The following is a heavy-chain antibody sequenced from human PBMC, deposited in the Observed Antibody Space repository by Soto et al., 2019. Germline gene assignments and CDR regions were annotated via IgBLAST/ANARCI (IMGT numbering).Heavy chain of an antibody. J-gene: IGHJ6*02. Sequence: ASVKVSCKASGYTFTSYNINWVRQATGQGLEWMGWMNPNSGNTGYAQKFQGRVTMTRNTSISTAYMELSSLRSEDTAVYYCARGDYYDSSGYYFPHYYYYGMDVWAQGTTVPVSS. CDR1: GYTFTSYN. D-gene: IGHD3-22*01. CDR2: MNPNSGNT. V-gene: IGHV1-8*01. CDR3: ARGDYYDSSGYYFPHYYYYGMDV.